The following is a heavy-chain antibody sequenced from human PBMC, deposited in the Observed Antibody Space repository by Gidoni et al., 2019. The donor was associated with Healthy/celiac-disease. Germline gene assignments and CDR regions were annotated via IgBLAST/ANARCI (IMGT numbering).Heavy chain of an antibody. CDR2: ISGDGGST. CDR1: GFTFDDYA. D-gene: IGHD3-10*01. V-gene: IGHV3-43*02. J-gene: IGHJ4*02. CDR3: AKERFYSGSYSYFDY. Sequence: EVQLVESGGGVVQPGGSLRLSCAASGFTFDDYAMHWVRQAPGKGLEWVSLISGDGGSTYYADSVKGRFTISRDNSKNSLYLQMNSLRTEDTALYYCAKERFYSGSYSYFDYWGQGTLVTVSS.